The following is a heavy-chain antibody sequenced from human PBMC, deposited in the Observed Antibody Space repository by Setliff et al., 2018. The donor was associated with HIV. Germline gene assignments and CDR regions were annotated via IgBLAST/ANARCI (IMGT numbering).Heavy chain of an antibody. J-gene: IGHJ4*01. V-gene: IGHV4-38-2*02. CDR1: GYPINDGYH. Sequence: SETLSLTCLVFGYPINDGYHWGWIRQSPRKGLEWIGSIYNSGRASYNPSRRSRASLSIDTSKNRFSLRLNPVIAADTAVYYCVRDRALRFSQSPSLHYFDVWGQGILVTSPQ. CDR3: VRDRALRFSQSPSLHYFDV. CDR2: IYNSGRA.